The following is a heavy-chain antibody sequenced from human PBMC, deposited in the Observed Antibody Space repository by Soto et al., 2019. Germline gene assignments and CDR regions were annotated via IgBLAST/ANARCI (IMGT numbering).Heavy chain of an antibody. CDR3: ASKFGELLADAFDI. D-gene: IGHD3-10*01. Sequence: GGSLRLSCAASGFTFSSYGMHWVRQAPGKGLEWVAVIWYDGSNKYYADSVKGRFTISRDNSKNTLYLQMNSLRAEDTAVYYCASKFGELLADAFDIWGQGTMVTVSS. V-gene: IGHV3-33*01. CDR1: GFTFSSYG. CDR2: IWYDGSNK. J-gene: IGHJ3*02.